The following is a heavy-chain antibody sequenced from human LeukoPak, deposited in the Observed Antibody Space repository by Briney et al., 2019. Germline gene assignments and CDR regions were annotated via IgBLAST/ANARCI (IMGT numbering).Heavy chain of an antibody. CDR2: ISAYNGNT. Sequence: GASVKVSCKASGYTFTSYGISWVRQARGQALEWMGWISAYNGNTNYAQKLQGRVTMTTDTSTSTAYMELRSLRSDDTAVYYCARVRSGSYPNYFDYWGQGTLVTVSS. CDR1: GYTFTSYG. V-gene: IGHV1-18*01. D-gene: IGHD1-26*01. CDR3: ARVRSGSYPNYFDY. J-gene: IGHJ4*02.